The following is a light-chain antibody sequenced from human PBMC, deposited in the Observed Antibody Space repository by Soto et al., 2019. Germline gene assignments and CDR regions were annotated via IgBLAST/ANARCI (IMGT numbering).Light chain of an antibody. Sequence: QSVLTQPPSASGTPGQRVTISCSGSSSNIGSKAVNWYQHLPGTAPKLLLYSSSQRPSGVPDRFAGAKSGTSASLAISGLQSEDEADYFCAAWDDSLKGVVFGGGTQLTVL. CDR2: SSS. CDR3: AAWDDSLKGVV. V-gene: IGLV1-44*01. J-gene: IGLJ2*01. CDR1: SSNIGSKA.